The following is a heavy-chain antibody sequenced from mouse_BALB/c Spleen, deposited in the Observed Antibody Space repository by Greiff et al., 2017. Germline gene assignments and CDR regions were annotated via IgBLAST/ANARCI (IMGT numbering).Heavy chain of an antibody. CDR3: ASVYGNSWFAD. CDR2: ISYSGST. J-gene: IGHJ3*01. Sequence: VQLKESGPGLVKPSQSLSLTCTVSGFSITGDYVWYWIRQSPGNQLGWRGYISYSGSTSYNPSLKSRISITRDTSKNQFFLQLNSVTTEDTATYNCASVYGNSWFADWGQGTLVTVSA. V-gene: IGHV3-2*02. D-gene: IGHD2-1*01. CDR1: GFSITGDYV.